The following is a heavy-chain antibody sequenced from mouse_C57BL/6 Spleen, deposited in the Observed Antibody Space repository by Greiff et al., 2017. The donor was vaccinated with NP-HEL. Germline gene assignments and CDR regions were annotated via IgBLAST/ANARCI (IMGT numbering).Heavy chain of an antibody. CDR2: IYPGNSDT. J-gene: IGHJ2*01. CDR1: GYTFTSYW. Sequence: VQLQQSGTVLARPGASVKMSCKTSGYTFTSYWMHWVKQRPGQGLEWIGAIYPGNSDTSYNQKLKGKAKLTAVTSASTAYMELSSLTNEDSAVYYCTSDLLQYYGDFDYWGQGTTLTVSS. CDR3: TSDLLQYYGDFDY. D-gene: IGHD1-2*01. V-gene: IGHV1-5*01.